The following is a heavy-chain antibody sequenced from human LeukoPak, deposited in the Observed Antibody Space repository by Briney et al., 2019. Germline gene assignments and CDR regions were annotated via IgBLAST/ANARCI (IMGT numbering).Heavy chain of an antibody. CDR3: AKNHVTVPNGDWFGP. Sequence: YIKGRFAISRNNAKNSLYLQMNNLRDEDTAVYYCAKNHVTVPNGDWFGPWGQGTLVTVSS. J-gene: IGHJ5*02. V-gene: IGHV3-11*06. D-gene: IGHD4-11*01.